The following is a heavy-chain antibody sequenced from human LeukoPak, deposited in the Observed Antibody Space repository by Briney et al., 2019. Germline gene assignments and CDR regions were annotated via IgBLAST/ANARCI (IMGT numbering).Heavy chain of an antibody. V-gene: IGHV3-30-3*01. D-gene: IGHD2-8*01. Sequence: PGGSLRLSCAASGFTFSSYAMHWVRQAPGKGLVWLAVIKSDGSNKNYADSVKGRFTISRDNSKNTLYLQMNSLRAEDTGVYYGAGPYCRNGVCGRWDYCGMDVWGEEGTVTVSS. CDR2: IKSDGSNK. CDR1: GFTFSSYA. J-gene: IGHJ6*02. CDR3: AGPYCRNGVCGRWDYCGMDV.